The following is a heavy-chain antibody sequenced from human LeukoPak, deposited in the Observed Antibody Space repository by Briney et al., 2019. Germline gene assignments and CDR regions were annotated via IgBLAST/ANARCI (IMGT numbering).Heavy chain of an antibody. CDR3: ARGLRWNYIY. V-gene: IGHV4-38-2*02. J-gene: IGHJ4*02. CDR2: IYHSGST. D-gene: IGHD1-7*01. Sequence: PSETLSLTCTVSGYSISSGYYWGWIRQPPGKGLEWIGSIYHSGSTYYNPSLKSRVTISVDTSKNQFSLKLSSVTAADTAVYYCARGLRWNYIYWGQGTLVTVSS. CDR1: GYSISSGYY.